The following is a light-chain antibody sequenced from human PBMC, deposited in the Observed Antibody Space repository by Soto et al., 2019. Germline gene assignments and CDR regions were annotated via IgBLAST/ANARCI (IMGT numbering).Light chain of an antibody. Sequence: NFMLTQPHSVSGSPGKTVIISCTRSSGSIASNYVQRYQQRPGSSPTTVIYEDNQRPSGVPDRFSGSIDSSSNSASLTISGLETEDEADYYCQSSDATNQVFAGGTKLTVL. CDR2: EDN. V-gene: IGLV6-57*01. CDR3: QSSDATNQV. J-gene: IGLJ3*02. CDR1: SGSIASNY.